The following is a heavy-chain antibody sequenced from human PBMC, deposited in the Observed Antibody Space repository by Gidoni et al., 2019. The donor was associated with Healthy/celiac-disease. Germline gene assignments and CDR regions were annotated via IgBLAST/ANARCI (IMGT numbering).Heavy chain of an antibody. CDR2: ICDDGSNK. Sequence: QVQLVESGGGVVQPGRSLRLSCAASGFTFSSYGMHWVRQAPGKGLEWVAVICDDGSNKYYADSVKGRFTISRDNSKNTLYLQMNSLRAEDTAVYYCARMSMVRGSNHGMDVWGQGTTVTVSS. D-gene: IGHD3-10*01. CDR1: GFTFSSYG. V-gene: IGHV3-33*01. CDR3: ARMSMVRGSNHGMDV. J-gene: IGHJ6*02.